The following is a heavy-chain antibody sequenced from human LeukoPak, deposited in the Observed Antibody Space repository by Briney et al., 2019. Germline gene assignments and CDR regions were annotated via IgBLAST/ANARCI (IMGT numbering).Heavy chain of an antibody. J-gene: IGHJ3*02. V-gene: IGHV3-48*03. CDR1: GFTFSSYE. CDR3: ARDPRYCSGGTCYHESFDI. D-gene: IGHD2-15*01. Sequence: PGGSLRLSCAASGFTFSSYEMNWVRQAPGKGLGWVSYISSSGSTIYYADSVKGRFTISRDNAKNSLYLQANSLRAEDTAVYYCARDPRYCSGGTCYHESFDIWGQGTMVTVSS. CDR2: ISSSGSTI.